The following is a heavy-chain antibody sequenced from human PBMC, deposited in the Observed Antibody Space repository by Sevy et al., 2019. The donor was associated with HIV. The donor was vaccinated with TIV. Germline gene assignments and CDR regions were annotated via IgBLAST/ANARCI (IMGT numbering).Heavy chain of an antibody. CDR3: AGVLWFGELSTVYYMDV. V-gene: IGHV3-23*01. CDR1: GFTFSIYA. J-gene: IGHJ6*03. Sequence: GGSLRLSCAASGFTFSIYAMSWVRQAPGKGLEWVSGISGSGGSTYYADSVKGRFTISRDNSKNTLYLQMNSLRVEDTAVYYCAGVLWFGELSTVYYMDVWGKGTTVTVSS. CDR2: ISGSGGST. D-gene: IGHD3-10*01.